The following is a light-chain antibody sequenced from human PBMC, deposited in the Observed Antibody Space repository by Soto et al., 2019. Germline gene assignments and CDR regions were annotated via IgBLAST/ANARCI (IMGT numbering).Light chain of an antibody. CDR3: FSFTSTNTHV. Sequence: QSVLTQPASVSGSPGQSVTISCTGTSSDFGCYKFVSWYQHHPGTVPKVIIYEASKRPSGVSDRFSGSKSGNTASLTISGLQAEDEADYYCFSFTSTNTHVFGSGTKVTVL. CDR1: SSDFGCYKF. V-gene: IGLV2-23*01. CDR2: EAS. J-gene: IGLJ1*01.